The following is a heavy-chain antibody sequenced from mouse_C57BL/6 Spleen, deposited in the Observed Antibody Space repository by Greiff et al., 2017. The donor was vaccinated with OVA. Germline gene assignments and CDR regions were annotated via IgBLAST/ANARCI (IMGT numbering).Heavy chain of an antibody. Sequence: EVKLVESGGGLVQPGGSLSLSCAASGFTFTDYYMSWVRQPPGKALEWLGFIRNKANGYTTEYSASVKGRFTISRDNSQSILYLQMNALRAEDSATYYCARSIYYDYDDGFAYWGQGTLVTVSA. D-gene: IGHD2-4*01. CDR3: ARSIYYDYDDGFAY. J-gene: IGHJ3*01. V-gene: IGHV7-3*01. CDR2: IRNKANGYTT. CDR1: GFTFTDYY.